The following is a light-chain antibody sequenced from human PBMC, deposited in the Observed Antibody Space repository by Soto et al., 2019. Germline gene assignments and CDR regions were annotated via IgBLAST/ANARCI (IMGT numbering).Light chain of an antibody. CDR2: WAS. Sequence: EIVMAQFPETLAVSAAERATIKCRSSQSLLHSSDNRHYCTWYQQKPGQPPKLLIYWASTRHSGVPDRFSGSGSGTDFTLTINNLEAEDVAVYYCQQYFSSPWTFGQGTKVEIK. CDR3: QQYFSSPWT. J-gene: IGKJ1*01. V-gene: IGKV4-1*01. CDR1: QSLLHSSDNRHY.